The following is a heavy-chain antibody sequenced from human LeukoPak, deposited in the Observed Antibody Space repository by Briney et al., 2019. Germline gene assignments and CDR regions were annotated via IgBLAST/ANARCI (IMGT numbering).Heavy chain of an antibody. V-gene: IGHV3-23*01. Sequence: GGSLRPSCAVSGFTFRSFALTWVRQSPGKALEWVSTISGTGGSTYYADSVKGRFTISRDSSKNTLYLQVNSLRAEDTAVYYCAITAGYFAYWGQRTLVTVSS. CDR2: ISGTGGST. D-gene: IGHD6-25*01. CDR3: AITAGYFAY. CDR1: GFTFRSFA. J-gene: IGHJ4*02.